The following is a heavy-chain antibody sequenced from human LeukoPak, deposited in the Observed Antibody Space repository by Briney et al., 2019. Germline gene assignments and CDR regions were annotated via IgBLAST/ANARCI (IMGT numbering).Heavy chain of an antibody. J-gene: IGHJ4*02. V-gene: IGHV3-48*03. D-gene: IGHD2-21*02. CDR2: INRGGTTM. CDR3: AKSMVTNYFDD. Sequence: PGGSLRLSCAASGFIFSDYEMNWVRLAPGKGLEWVSYINRGGTTMYYADSVKGRFAISRDNAKNSLYLQMDSLRAEDTALYYCAKSMVTNYFDDWGQGTLVTVSS. CDR1: GFIFSDYE.